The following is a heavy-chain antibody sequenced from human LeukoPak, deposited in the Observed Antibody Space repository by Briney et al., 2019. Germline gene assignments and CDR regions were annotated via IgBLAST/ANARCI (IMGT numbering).Heavy chain of an antibody. V-gene: IGHV4-4*07. CDR3: ARSFLDYMDV. Sequence: SETLSLTCTVSGESVNPCYWNWIRQSAGKGLEWIGHIYKSGTTNFNPSLTSRVTMSLDTFRNQFSLKLRSVTAADTAVYFCARSFLDYMDVWGKGTTVTVSS. J-gene: IGHJ6*03. CDR2: IYKSGTT. CDR1: GESVNPCY. D-gene: IGHD2/OR15-2a*01.